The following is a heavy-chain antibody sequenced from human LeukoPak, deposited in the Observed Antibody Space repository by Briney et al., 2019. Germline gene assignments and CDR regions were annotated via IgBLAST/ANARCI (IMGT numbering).Heavy chain of an antibody. CDR3: ARENINWNYFDY. V-gene: IGHV3-30*01. D-gene: IGHD1-20*01. J-gene: IGHJ4*02. Sequence: PGGSLRLPCAASGFTFSSYAMHWVRQAPGKGLEWVAVISYDGSNKYYADSVKGRFTISRDNSKNTLYLQMNSLRAEDTAVYYCARENINWNYFDYWGQGTLVTVSS. CDR2: ISYDGSNK. CDR1: GFTFSSYA.